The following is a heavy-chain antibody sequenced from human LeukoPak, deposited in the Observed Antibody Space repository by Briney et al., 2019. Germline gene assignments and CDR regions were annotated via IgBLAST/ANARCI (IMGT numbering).Heavy chain of an antibody. CDR2: IQRDGSSP. J-gene: IGHJ4*02. Sequence: GWSLRLSCTASGFTYSSYSMHWVRQAPGKGMEWVSGIQRDGSSPTYADSVKGRFTISRDNAKGWVYLQMNILRAEDTAVYYCSRGHYGPDYWGQGTLVTVSS. CDR3: SRGHYGPDY. CDR1: GFTYSSYS. V-gene: IGHV3-74*01. D-gene: IGHD3-16*01.